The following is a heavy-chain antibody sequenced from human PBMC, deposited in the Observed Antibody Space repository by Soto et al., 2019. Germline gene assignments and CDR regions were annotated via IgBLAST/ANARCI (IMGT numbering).Heavy chain of an antibody. V-gene: IGHV3-23*01. CDR1: GFTFSSYA. CDR2: ISGSGGST. J-gene: IGHJ4*02. CDR3: AKDKFSVVEWLTGVDY. D-gene: IGHD3-3*01. Sequence: WGSLRLSCAASGFTFSSYAMSWVRQAPGKGLEWVSAISGSGGSTYYADSVKGRFTISRDNSKNTLYLQMNSLRAEDTAVYYCAKDKFSVVEWLTGVDYWGQGTLVTVSS.